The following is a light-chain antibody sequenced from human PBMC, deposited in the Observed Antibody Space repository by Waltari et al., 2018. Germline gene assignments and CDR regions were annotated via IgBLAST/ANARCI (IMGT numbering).Light chain of an antibody. Sequence: EIVLTQSPATLSLSPGERAALSCRASQTVRSYLAWYQQKPSPAPRLLIFDASSRAPGIPAKFSGSGAGTDFTLTVSNLGPEDFAGYYCQQRSNWPYTFGQGTRVEIK. CDR3: QQRSNWPYT. J-gene: IGKJ2*01. CDR1: QTVRSY. CDR2: DAS. V-gene: IGKV3-11*01.